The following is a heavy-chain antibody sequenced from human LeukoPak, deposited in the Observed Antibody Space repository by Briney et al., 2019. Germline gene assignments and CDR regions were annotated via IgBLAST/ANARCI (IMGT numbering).Heavy chain of an antibody. CDR2: ISGITGST. CDR3: AKDHVLATNRPYYFDY. CDR1: GFTFTSYA. V-gene: IGHV3-23*01. D-gene: IGHD5-12*01. J-gene: IGHJ4*02. Sequence: GGSLRLSCAASGFTFTSYAMTWVRQAPGKGLEWVSSISGITGSTFYADSVQGCFTISRDNSNNTLYLQMNSLGAEDTAVYYCAKDHVLATNRPYYFDYWGQGTLVTVSS.